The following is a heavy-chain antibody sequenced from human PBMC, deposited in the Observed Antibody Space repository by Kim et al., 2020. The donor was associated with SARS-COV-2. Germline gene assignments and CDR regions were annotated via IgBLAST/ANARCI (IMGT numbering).Heavy chain of an antibody. Sequence: SETLSLTCTVSGGSISSYYWSWIRHPPGKGLEWIGYIYYSGSTNYNPSLKSRVTISVDTSKNQFSLKLSSVTAADTAVYYCARVASSIAVAVAFDPWGQGTLATVSS. CDR3: ARVASSIAVAVAFDP. V-gene: IGHV4-59*01. J-gene: IGHJ5*02. D-gene: IGHD6-19*01. CDR2: IYYSGST. CDR1: GGSISSYY.